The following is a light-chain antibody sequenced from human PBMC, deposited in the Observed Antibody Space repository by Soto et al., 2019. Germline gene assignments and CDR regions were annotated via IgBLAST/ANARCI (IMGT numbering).Light chain of an antibody. CDR1: SSDVGGYNY. CDR2: DVS. Sequence: QSALTQPASVCGSPGQSITISCTGTSSDVGGYNYVSWYQHHPGKAPKLIIYDVSNRPSGVSNRFSGPKSGNTASLTISGLQPEDEADYYCSSYTTSNTRQIVFGTGTKVTVL. V-gene: IGLV2-14*03. J-gene: IGLJ1*01. CDR3: SSYTTSNTRQIV.